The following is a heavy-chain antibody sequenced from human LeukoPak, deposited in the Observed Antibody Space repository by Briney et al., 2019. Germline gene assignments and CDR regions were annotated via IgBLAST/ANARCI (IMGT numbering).Heavy chain of an antibody. Sequence: ASVKVSCKASGYTFTSYAMNWVRQAPGQGLEWMGWINTNTGNPTYAQGFTGRFVFSLDTSVSTAYLQISSLKAEDTAVYYCARDSWRPLYYDFWSGNDAFDIWGQGTMVTVSS. CDR3: ARDSWRPLYYDFWSGNDAFDI. V-gene: IGHV7-4-1*02. J-gene: IGHJ3*02. D-gene: IGHD3-3*01. CDR2: INTNTGNP. CDR1: GYTFTSYA.